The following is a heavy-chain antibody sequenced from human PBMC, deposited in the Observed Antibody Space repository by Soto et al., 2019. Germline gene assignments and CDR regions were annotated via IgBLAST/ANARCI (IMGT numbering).Heavy chain of an antibody. D-gene: IGHD3-3*01. V-gene: IGHV1-69*01. J-gene: IGHJ4*02. CDR2: IIPIFGTA. CDR3: ASEISRIFEEYSFDY. Sequence: QVQLVQSGAEVKKPGSSVKVSCKASGGTFSSYAISWVRQAPGQGLEWMGGIIPIFGTANYAQKFQGRVTITADVSTSTAYMALSSLRSEDTAVYYCASEISRIFEEYSFDYWGQGTLVTVSS. CDR1: GGTFSSYA.